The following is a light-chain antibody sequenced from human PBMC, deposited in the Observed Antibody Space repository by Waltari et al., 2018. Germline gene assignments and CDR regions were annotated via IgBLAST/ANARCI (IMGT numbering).Light chain of an antibody. CDR3: QHYSTYSWT. Sequence: FRASQRVCCCWAWYQQKPGKAPKRLIYKTSTLESGVPSRFSGSGSGTEFSLTISSLQPDDFATYYCQHYSTYSWTFGQGTKLEIK. CDR2: KTS. V-gene: IGKV1-5*03. CDR1: QRVCCC. J-gene: IGKJ1*01.